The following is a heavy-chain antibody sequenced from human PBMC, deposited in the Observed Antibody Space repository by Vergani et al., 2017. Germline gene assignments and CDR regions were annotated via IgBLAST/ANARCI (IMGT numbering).Heavy chain of an antibody. CDR2: IRSKAYGGTT. CDR1: GFTFSSYW. D-gene: IGHD3-22*01. Sequence: EVQLVESGGGLVQPGGSLRLSCAASGFTFSSYWMSWVRQAPGKGLEWVGFIRSKAYGGTTEYAASVKGRFTISRDDSKSIAYLQMNSLKTEDTAVYYCTKTNYYDSSGYYSTHYYYYMDVWGKGTTVTVSS. J-gene: IGHJ6*03. V-gene: IGHV3-49*04. CDR3: TKTNYYDSSGYYSTHYYYYMDV.